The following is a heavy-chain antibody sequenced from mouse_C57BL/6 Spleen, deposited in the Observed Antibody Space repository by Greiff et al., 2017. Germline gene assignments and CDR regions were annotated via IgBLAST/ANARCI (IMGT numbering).Heavy chain of an antibody. D-gene: IGHD2-5*01. CDR2: IDPSVSYT. CDR1: GYTFTSYW. Sequence: QVQLQQPGAALVMPGASVKLSCKASGYTFTSYWMHWVKQRPGQGLYWFGEIDPSVSYTNYNQKFKGKSTLTVDKSSSTAYMQLSSLTSADSAVYYCARKEPYYYSNYLDYWGQGTTLTVSA. V-gene: IGHV1-69*01. CDR3: ARKEPYYYSNYLDY. J-gene: IGHJ2*01.